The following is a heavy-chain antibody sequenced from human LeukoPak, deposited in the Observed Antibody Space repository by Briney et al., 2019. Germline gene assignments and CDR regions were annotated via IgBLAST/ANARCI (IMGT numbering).Heavy chain of an antibody. J-gene: IGHJ4*02. CDR2: ISSSGSTI. V-gene: IGHV3-48*03. D-gene: IGHD2-2*01. Sequence: GGSLRLSRAASGFTFSSYEMNWVRQAPGKGLEWVSYISSSGSTIYYADSVKGRFTISRDNAKNSLYLQMNSLRAEDTAVYYCARDRIVVPAVPFDYWGQGTLVTVSS. CDR1: GFTFSSYE. CDR3: ARDRIVVPAVPFDY.